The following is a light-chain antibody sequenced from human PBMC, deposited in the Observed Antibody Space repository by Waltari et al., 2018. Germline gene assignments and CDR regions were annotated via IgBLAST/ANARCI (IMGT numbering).Light chain of an antibody. Sequence: QSALTQPASVSGSPGQSITISCTGTTSDVGGYNYVSWYQQHPGKAPKLMIYEVSNRPSGVFNRFSGSKSGNTAALTISGLQAEDEADYYCSSYRRGNTLVFGIGTQVTVL. CDR3: SSYRRGNTLV. V-gene: IGLV2-14*01. CDR1: TSDVGGYNY. J-gene: IGLJ1*01. CDR2: EVS.